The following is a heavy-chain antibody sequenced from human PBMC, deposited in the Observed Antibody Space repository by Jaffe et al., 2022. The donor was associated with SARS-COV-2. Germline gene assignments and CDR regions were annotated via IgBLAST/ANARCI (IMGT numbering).Heavy chain of an antibody. V-gene: IGHV3-53*01. Sequence: EVQLVESGGGLIQPGGSLRLSCAASGFTVSSNYMSWVRQAPGKGLEWVSVIYSGGSTYYADSVKGRFTISRDNSKNTLYLQMNSLRAEDTAVYYCATSLLDDFWSGYYGYYYGMDVWGQGTTVTVSS. D-gene: IGHD3-3*01. CDR1: GFTVSSNY. CDR3: ATSLLDDFWSGYYGYYYGMDV. J-gene: IGHJ6*02. CDR2: IYSGGST.